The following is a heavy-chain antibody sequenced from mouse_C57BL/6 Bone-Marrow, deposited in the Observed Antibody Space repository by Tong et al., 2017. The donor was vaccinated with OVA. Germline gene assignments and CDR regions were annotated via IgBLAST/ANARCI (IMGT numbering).Heavy chain of an antibody. CDR2: ILPGSGST. CDR1: GYTFTGYW. V-gene: IGHV1-9*01. CDR3: ARGELGRDYAMDY. J-gene: IGHJ4*01. Sequence: VRLQESGAELMKPGASVKLSCKATGYTFTGYWIEWVKQRPGHGLEWIGEILPGSGSTNYNGKFKGKATFTADTSSNTAYMQLSSLTTEDSAIYYCARGELGRDYAMDYWGQGTSVTVSS. D-gene: IGHD4-1*01.